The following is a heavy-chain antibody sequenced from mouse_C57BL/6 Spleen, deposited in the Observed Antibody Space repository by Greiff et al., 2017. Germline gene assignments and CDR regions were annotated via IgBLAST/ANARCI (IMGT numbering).Heavy chain of an antibody. CDR3: ARRDYYGSSYGYFDV. D-gene: IGHD1-1*01. J-gene: IGHJ1*03. Sequence: EVQRVESGPELVKPGASVKISCKASGYSFTDYNMNWVKQSNGKSLEWIGVINPNYGTTSYNQKFKGKATLTVDQSSSTAYMQLNSLTSEVSAVYYCARRDYYGSSYGYFDVWGTGTTVTVAS. V-gene: IGHV1-39*01. CDR1: GYSFTDYN. CDR2: INPNYGTT.